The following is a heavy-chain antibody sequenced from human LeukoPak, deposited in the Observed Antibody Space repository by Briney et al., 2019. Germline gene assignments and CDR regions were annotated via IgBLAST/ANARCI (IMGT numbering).Heavy chain of an antibody. D-gene: IGHD1-26*01. CDR2: ISSSGSTI. V-gene: IGHV3-48*03. J-gene: IGHJ4*02. Sequence: QPGGSLRLSCAASGFTFSSYEMNWVRQAPGKGLEWVSYISSSGSTIYYADSVKGRFTISRDNAKNSLYLQMNSLRAEDTAVYYCARDSASLYSGSYSDYWGQGTLATVSS. CDR3: ARDSASLYSGSYSDY. CDR1: GFTFSSYE.